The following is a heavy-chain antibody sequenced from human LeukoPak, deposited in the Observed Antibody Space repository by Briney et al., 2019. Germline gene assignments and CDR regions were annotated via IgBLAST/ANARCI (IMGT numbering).Heavy chain of an antibody. D-gene: IGHD6-19*01. V-gene: IGHV3-7*03. CDR3: AKGGYSRAWDY. CDR1: GFTFSSYG. CDR2: IKQDGSEK. J-gene: IGHJ4*02. Sequence: GGSLRLSCAASGFTFSSYGMHWVRQAPGKGLEWVANIKQDGSEKYYVDSVKGRFTISRDNAKNSLYLQMNSLRAEDTAVYYCAKGGYSRAWDYWGQGTLVTVSS.